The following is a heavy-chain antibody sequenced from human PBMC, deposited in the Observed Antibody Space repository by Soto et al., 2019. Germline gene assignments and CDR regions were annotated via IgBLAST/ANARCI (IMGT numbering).Heavy chain of an antibody. D-gene: IGHD2-15*01. CDR3: ARGSGGSSWDAFDI. CDR1: GGSISSYY. V-gene: IGHV4-59*01. J-gene: IGHJ3*02. Sequence: TLSLTCTVSGGSISSYYWSWIRQPPGKGLEWIGHIYYSGSTNYNPSLKSRVTISVDTSKNQFSLKLSSVTAADTAVYYCARGSGGSSWDAFDIWGQGTMVTVSS. CDR2: IYYSGST.